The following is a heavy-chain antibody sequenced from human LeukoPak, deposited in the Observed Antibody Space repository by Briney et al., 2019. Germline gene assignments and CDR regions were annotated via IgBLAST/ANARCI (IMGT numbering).Heavy chain of an antibody. J-gene: IGHJ4*02. CDR1: GFTFGKYW. CDR2: IKLDGSEK. V-gene: IGHV3-7*03. Sequence: TGGSLRLSCVASGFTFGKYWMSWVRQAPGKGLEWVANIKLDGSEKNYVDSVKGRFTISRDNSKNTLYLQMNSLRAEDTAVYYCARAGDYFDYWGQGTLVTVSS. CDR3: ARAGDYFDY.